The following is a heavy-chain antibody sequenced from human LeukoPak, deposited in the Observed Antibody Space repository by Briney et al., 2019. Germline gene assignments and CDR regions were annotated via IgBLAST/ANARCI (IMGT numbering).Heavy chain of an antibody. CDR2: IIPIFGTA. CDR3: APSDGELPAFDI. J-gene: IGHJ3*02. Sequence: GASVKVSCKASGGTFSSYAISWVRQAPGQGLEWMGGIIPIFGTANYAQKFQGRVTITADESTSTAYMELSSLRSEDTAVYYCAPSDGELPAFDIWGQGTMVTVSS. D-gene: IGHD1-26*01. CDR1: GGTFSSYA. V-gene: IGHV1-69*13.